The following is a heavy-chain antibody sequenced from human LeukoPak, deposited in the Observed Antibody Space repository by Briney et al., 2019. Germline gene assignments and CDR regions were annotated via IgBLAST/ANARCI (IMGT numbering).Heavy chain of an antibody. CDR1: GFTFSSYT. CDR3: AKERQTGDYFTSDY. D-gene: IGHD4-17*01. CDR2: INGRGIT. Sequence: GGSLRLSCTASGFTFSSYTMSWVRQAPGEGLEWLSAINGRGITYYAGSVKGRFTISRDNSENTLYLQMNSLTVDDTAVYFCAKERQTGDYFTSDYWGQGTLVTVSS. V-gene: IGHV3-23*01. J-gene: IGHJ4*02.